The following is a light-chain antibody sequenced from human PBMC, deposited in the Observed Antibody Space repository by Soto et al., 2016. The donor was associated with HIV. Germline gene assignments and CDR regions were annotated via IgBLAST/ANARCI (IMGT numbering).Light chain of an antibody. CDR3: QHLGT. CDR1: QSVSNW. J-gene: IGKJ2*01. V-gene: IGKV1-5*03. CDR2: KVS. Sequence: IQLTQSPSTLSAFIGDRVTITCRASQSVSNWLAWCQQRPGKAPKLLIYKVSHLETGVPSRFSGAGSGTEFSLTINGLQPEDLAIYYCQHLGTFAQGT.